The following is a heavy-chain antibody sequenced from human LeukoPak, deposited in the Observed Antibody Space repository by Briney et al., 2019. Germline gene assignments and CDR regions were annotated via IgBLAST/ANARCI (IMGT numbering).Heavy chain of an antibody. V-gene: IGHV1-24*01. CDR2: FDPEDGET. Sequence: ASVKVSCKVSGYTLTELSMHWVRQAPGKGLEWMGGFDPEDGETIYAQKFQGRVTMTEDTSTDTAYMELSSPRSEDTAVYYCATDLQGWLQLNYWGQGTLVTVSS. J-gene: IGHJ4*02. CDR3: ATDLQGWLQLNY. CDR1: GYTLTELS. D-gene: IGHD5-24*01.